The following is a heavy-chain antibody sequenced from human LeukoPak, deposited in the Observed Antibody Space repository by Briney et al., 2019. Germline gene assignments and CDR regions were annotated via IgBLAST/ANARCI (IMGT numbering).Heavy chain of an antibody. Sequence: SETLSLTCTVSGGSISSYYWSWIRQPPGKGLEWIGYIYYSGSTNYNPSLKSRVTIPVDTSKNQFSLKLSSVTAADTAVYYCARGGYSYPYYFDYWGQGTLVTVSS. D-gene: IGHD5-18*01. CDR3: ARGGYSYPYYFDY. J-gene: IGHJ4*02. V-gene: IGHV4-59*01. CDR2: IYYSGST. CDR1: GGSISSYY.